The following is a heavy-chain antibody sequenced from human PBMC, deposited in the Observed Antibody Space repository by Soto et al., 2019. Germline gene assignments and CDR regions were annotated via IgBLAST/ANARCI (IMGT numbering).Heavy chain of an antibody. Sequence: EVQLVESGGGLVKPGGSLRLSCAASGFTFSSYSMNWVRQAPGKGLEWVSSISSSSSYIYYADSVKGRFTISRDNAKNSLYLKMNSLRAEDTAVYYCAREYIAARKNYYYYMAVWGKGTTVTVSS. CDR1: GFTFSSYS. CDR2: ISSSSSYI. J-gene: IGHJ6*03. V-gene: IGHV3-21*01. CDR3: AREYIAARKNYYYYMAV. D-gene: IGHD6-6*01.